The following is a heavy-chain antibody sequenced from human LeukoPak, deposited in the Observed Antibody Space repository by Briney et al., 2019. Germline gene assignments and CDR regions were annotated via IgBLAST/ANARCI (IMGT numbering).Heavy chain of an antibody. CDR3: ARDRGGGYWMAGYAEYSSSWYLPAFDI. Sequence: GGSLRLSCAASGFIVSDSYMSWVRQAPGKGLEWASLINTGGDPYYADSVKDRFTISRDSSKNTLDLQMSSLRAEDTAVYYCARDRGGGYWMAGYAEYSSSWYLPAFDIWGQGTMVTVSS. CDR2: INTGGDP. D-gene: IGHD6-13*01. CDR1: GFIVSDSY. J-gene: IGHJ3*02. V-gene: IGHV3-66*01.